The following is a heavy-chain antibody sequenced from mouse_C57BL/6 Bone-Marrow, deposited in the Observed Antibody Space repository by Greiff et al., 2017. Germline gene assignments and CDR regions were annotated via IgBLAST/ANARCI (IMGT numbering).Heavy chain of an antibody. V-gene: IGHV1-81*01. Sequence: QVQLQQSGAELARPGASVKLSCKASGYSFTSYGISWVKPRTGKGLEWIGDIYPSSGNTNYNEKFKGKATLTADKSSSTAYMKLRSLTAEDSAVYFSARHRMLRGMDYWGQGTSVTVSA. CDR1: GYSFTSYG. CDR2: IYPSSGNT. J-gene: IGHJ4*01. CDR3: ARHRMLRGMDY. D-gene: IGHD3-3*01.